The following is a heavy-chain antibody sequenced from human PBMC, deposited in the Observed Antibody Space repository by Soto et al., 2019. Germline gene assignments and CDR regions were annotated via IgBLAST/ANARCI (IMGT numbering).Heavy chain of an antibody. V-gene: IGHV3-23*01. CDR1: GFTFSSYA. CDR2: ISVSGGNT. J-gene: IGHJ4*02. Sequence: GGSLRLSCAASGFTFSSYAMTWVRQAPGKGLEWVSTISVSGGNTYYADSVKGRFTISRDNSKNTLYLQMDSLRAEDTAVYYCASDFDYWGQGTLVTVSS. CDR3: ASDFDY.